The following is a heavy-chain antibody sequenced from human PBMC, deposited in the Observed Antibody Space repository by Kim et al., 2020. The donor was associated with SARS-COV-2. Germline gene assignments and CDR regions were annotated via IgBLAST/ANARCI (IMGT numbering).Heavy chain of an antibody. D-gene: IGHD1-20*01. V-gene: IGHV4-34*01. CDR1: GGSFSGYY. CDR3: ARGRHRRYNWNDGPFFDY. Sequence: SETLSLTCSVYGGSFSGYYWSWIRQPPGKGLEWIGEINHSGSTNYNPSLKSRVTISVDTSKNQFSLKLSSVTAADTSVYYCARGRHRRYNWNDGPFFDYWGQGTLVTVSS. J-gene: IGHJ4*02. CDR2: INHSGST.